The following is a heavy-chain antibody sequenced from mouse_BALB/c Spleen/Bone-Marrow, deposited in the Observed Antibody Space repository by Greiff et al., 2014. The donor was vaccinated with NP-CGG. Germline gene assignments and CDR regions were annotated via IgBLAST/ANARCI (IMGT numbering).Heavy chain of an antibody. J-gene: IGHJ2*01. CDR3: ARGNYYDYDYFDY. V-gene: IGHV1-14*01. D-gene: IGHD2-4*01. CDR1: GYTFTSYV. CDR2: INPYNDGT. Sequence: VQLKDSGPELVKPGASVKMSCKASGYTFTSYVMHWVKQKPGQGLEWIGYINPYNDGTTYNEKFKGKATLTSDKSSSTAYMELSSLTSEDSAVYYCARGNYYDYDYFDYWGQGTTLTVSS.